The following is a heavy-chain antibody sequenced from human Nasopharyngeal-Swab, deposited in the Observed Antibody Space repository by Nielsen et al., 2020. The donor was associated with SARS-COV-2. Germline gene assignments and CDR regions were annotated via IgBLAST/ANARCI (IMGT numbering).Heavy chain of an antibody. CDR3: ASGGVNANTSFGVVIPPLWYYYGLDV. V-gene: IGHV4-39*07. J-gene: IGHJ6*02. Sequence: PGQGLEWFGRNYYSGSTYYNPSLKSRVTISVDTSKNQFSLKLSSVTAADTAVYYCASGGVNANTSFGVVIPPLWYYYGLDVWGQGTTVTVSS. D-gene: IGHD3-3*01. CDR2: NYYSGST.